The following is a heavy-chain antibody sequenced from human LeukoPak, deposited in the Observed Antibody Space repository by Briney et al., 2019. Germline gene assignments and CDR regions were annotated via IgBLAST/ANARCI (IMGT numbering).Heavy chain of an antibody. Sequence: GSLRLSCAASGFTFSSYSMNWVRQAPGKGLEWVSSISSSSSYIYYADSVKGRFTISGDNAKNSLFLQMNSLRAEDTAVYYCARDGYCSGGSCYSATDYWGQGTLVTVSS. CDR2: ISSSSSYI. J-gene: IGHJ4*02. CDR3: ARDGYCSGGSCYSATDY. CDR1: GFTFSSYS. V-gene: IGHV3-21*01. D-gene: IGHD2-15*01.